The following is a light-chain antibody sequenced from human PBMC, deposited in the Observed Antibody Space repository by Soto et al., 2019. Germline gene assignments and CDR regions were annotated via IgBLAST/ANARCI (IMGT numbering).Light chain of an antibody. J-gene: IGKJ1*01. CDR2: HAY. V-gene: IGKV1-5*03. Sequence: DIQMTQSPSTLSASVGDRVTITCRASHSISSWLAWYQHKPGNAHKPLIYHAYSLESGLQPRFSGSGSATEFPLTITSLQPDDFATYYCKQYNSYLWTFGQGTKVHIK. CDR1: HSISSW. CDR3: KQYNSYLWT.